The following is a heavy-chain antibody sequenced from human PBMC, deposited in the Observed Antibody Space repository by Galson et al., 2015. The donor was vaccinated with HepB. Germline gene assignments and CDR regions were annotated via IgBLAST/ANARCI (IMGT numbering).Heavy chain of an antibody. Sequence: ETLSLTCTVSGDSISSYYWSWIRQPPGKGLEWIGYIYYSWSTNYNPSLKSRVTISIDTSKNQFSLKLSSVTAADTAVYYCARDRGLTGPDYFDLWGRGTLVTVSS. CDR3: ARDRGLTGPDYFDL. V-gene: IGHV4-59*01. D-gene: IGHD3-10*01. CDR2: IYYSWST. J-gene: IGHJ2*01. CDR1: GDSISSYY.